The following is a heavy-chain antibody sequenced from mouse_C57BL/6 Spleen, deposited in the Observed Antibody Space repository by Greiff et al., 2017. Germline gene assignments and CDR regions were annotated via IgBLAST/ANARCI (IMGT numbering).Heavy chain of an antibody. CDR3: AREGTDYAMDY. V-gene: IGHV1-63*01. CDR2: IYPGGGYT. Sequence: VKLMESGAELVRPGTSVKMSCKASGYTFTNYWIGWAKQRPGHGLEWIGDIYPGGGYTNYNEKFKGKATLTADKSSSTAYMQFSSLTSEDSAIYYCAREGTDYAMDYWGQGTSVTVSS. J-gene: IGHJ4*01. CDR1: GYTFTNYW. D-gene: IGHD3-3*01.